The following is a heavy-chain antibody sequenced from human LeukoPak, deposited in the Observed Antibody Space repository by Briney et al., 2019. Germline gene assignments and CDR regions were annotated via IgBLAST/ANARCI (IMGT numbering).Heavy chain of an antibody. Sequence: SQTLSLTCTVSGGSISSGDYYWSWIHQPPGKGLEWIGYIYYSGSTYYNPSLKSRVTISVDTSKNQFSLKLSSVTAADTAVYYCATVGQQLALDYWGQGTLVTVSS. CDR2: IYYSGST. D-gene: IGHD6-13*01. CDR3: ATVGQQLALDY. CDR1: GGSISSGDYY. V-gene: IGHV4-30-4*08. J-gene: IGHJ4*02.